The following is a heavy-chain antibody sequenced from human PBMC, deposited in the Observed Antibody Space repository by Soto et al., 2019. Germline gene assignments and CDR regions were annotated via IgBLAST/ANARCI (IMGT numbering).Heavy chain of an antibody. Sequence: EVQLVESGGGLVQPGGSLRLCCAASGFTFSDHYMESVRQAPGKGLEWVGRTRNKANSYTTDYAASVKGRFTISRKDSNNLLSLQMNSLKTEDKAIYYCVIGYYYDSSGYLGDAFDIWGQGTMVTVSS. CDR2: TRNKANSYTT. CDR1: GFTFSDHY. CDR3: VIGYYYDSSGYLGDAFDI. V-gene: IGHV3-72*01. D-gene: IGHD3-22*01. J-gene: IGHJ3*02.